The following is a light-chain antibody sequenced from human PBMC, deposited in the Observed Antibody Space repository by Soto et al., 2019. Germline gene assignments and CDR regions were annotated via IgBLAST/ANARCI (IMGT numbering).Light chain of an antibody. CDR1: QSISSW. J-gene: IGKJ1*01. CDR3: QQYDNASWT. Sequence: DIQMTQSPSTLSASVGDRVIITCRASQSISSWLAWYQQKPGKAPNLLIYKASTLKSGVPSRFSGSGSGTEFTLTISSLQHDNFATYYCQQYDNASWTFGQGTKVEIK. V-gene: IGKV1-5*03. CDR2: KAS.